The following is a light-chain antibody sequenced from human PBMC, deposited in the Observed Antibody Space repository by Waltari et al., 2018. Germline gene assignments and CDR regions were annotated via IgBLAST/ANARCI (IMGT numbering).Light chain of an antibody. CDR1: QLGYKY. CDR3: QAWDNFSAI. V-gene: IGLV3-1*01. CDR2: QDN. J-gene: IGLJ2*01. Sequence: SYELTQPPSVSVSPGQTASISCSGDQLGYKYTCWYQQKTGQSPVLVIYQDNKRPSGIPERFSGSNSGNTATLTISGTQVMDEADYYCQAWDNFSAIFGGGTKLSVL.